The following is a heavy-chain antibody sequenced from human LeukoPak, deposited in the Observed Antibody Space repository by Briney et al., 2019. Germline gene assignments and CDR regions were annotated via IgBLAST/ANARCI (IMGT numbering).Heavy chain of an antibody. CDR2: ISSSSSYI. Sequence: GGSLRLSCAASGFTFSSYSMNWVRQAPGKGLEWVSSISSSSSYIYYADSVKGRFTISRDNAKNSLYLQMNSLGAEDTAVYYCARDEGYCSSTSCYPPGSFDYWGQGTLVTVTS. V-gene: IGHV3-21*01. CDR3: ARDEGYCSSTSCYPPGSFDY. CDR1: GFTFSSYS. J-gene: IGHJ4*02. D-gene: IGHD2-2*01.